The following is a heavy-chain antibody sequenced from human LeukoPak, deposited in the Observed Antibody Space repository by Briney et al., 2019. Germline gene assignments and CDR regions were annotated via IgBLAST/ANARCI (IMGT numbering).Heavy chain of an antibody. D-gene: IGHD6-13*01. CDR2: TSGSGVTT. V-gene: IGHV3-23*01. J-gene: IGHJ4*02. CDR3: AKTYSSSWYFDC. Sequence: GGSLRLSCAASGFSFSNFAMSWVRQAPGKGLEWVSSTSGSGVTTYYADSVKGRFTISRDNSKDTLYLQMNSLRAEDTAVYYCAKTYSSSWYFDCWGQGTLVTVSS. CDR1: GFSFSNFA.